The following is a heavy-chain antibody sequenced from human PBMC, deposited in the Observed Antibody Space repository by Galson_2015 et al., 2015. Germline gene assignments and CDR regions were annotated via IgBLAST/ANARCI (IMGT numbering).Heavy chain of an antibody. Sequence: SCKASGYTFTSYYMHWVRQAPGQGLEWMGIINPSGGSTSYAQKFQGRVTMTRDTSTSTVYMELSSLRSEDTAVYYCARLSTVIVVVKDYGMDVWGQGTTVTVSS. CDR2: INPSGGST. J-gene: IGHJ6*02. CDR3: ARLSTVIVVVKDYGMDV. V-gene: IGHV1-46*01. D-gene: IGHD3-22*01. CDR1: GYTFTSYY.